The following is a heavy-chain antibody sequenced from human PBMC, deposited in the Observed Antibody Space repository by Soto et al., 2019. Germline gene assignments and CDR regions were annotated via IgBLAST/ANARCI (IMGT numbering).Heavy chain of an antibody. Sequence: ASVKVSCKASGYTFTIYDINWVRQATGQGLEWMGWMNPNSGNTGYAQKFQGRVTMTRNTSISTAYMELSSLRSEDTAVYYCARVSTYYDFWSGYDNWFDPWGQGTLVTVSS. J-gene: IGHJ5*02. CDR3: ARVSTYYDFWSGYDNWFDP. D-gene: IGHD3-3*01. CDR1: GYTFTIYD. CDR2: MNPNSGNT. V-gene: IGHV1-8*01.